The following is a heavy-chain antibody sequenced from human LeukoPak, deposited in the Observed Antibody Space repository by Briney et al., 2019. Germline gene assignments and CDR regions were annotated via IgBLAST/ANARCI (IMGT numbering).Heavy chain of an antibody. CDR1: GGTFSSYA. CDR3: ASPVSWGYDYGYAAFDI. D-gene: IGHD5-12*01. J-gene: IGHJ3*02. V-gene: IGHV1-69*04. CDR2: FIPILGIA. Sequence: VASVKVSCKASGGTFSSYAISWVRQSTGQGLEWMGTFIPILGIANYAQKFQGRVTITADKSTSTAYMELSSLRSEDTAVYYCASPVSWGYDYGYAAFDIWGQGTMVTVSS.